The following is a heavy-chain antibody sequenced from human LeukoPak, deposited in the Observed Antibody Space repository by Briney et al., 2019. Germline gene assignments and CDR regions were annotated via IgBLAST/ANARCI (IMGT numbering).Heavy chain of an antibody. J-gene: IGHJ2*01. CDR2: IYYSGST. D-gene: IGHD6-13*01. V-gene: IGHV4-59*12. CDR3: ARGGRSSTREYWYFDL. Sequence: PSETLSLTCTVSGGSISSYYWSWIRQPPGKGLEWIGYIYYSGSTNYNPSLKSRVTISVDTSKNQFSLKLSSVTAADTAVYYCARGGRSSTREYWYFDLWGRGTLVTVSS. CDR1: GGSISSYY.